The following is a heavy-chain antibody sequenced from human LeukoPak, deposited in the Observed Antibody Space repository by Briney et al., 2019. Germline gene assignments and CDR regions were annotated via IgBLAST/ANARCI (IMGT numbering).Heavy chain of an antibody. V-gene: IGHV3-23*01. Sequence: PGGSLRLSCAASGFTFSSYAMSWVRQAPGKGLEWVSAISGSGGSTYYADSVKGRFTISRDNSKNTLYLQMNSLRAEDTAVYYCAKNSELGMRSLSDYWGQGTLVTVSS. CDR3: AKNSELGMRSLSDY. CDR1: GFTFSSYA. D-gene: IGHD7-27*01. J-gene: IGHJ4*02. CDR2: ISGSGGST.